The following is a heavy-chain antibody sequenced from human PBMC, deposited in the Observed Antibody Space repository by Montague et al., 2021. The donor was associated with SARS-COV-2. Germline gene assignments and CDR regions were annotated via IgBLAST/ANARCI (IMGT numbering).Heavy chain of an antibody. CDR3: AKDGEALAWGTFDI. V-gene: IGHV4-39*07. D-gene: IGHD3-10*01. CDR1: RDSISSHNYF. CDR2: VDYSGLT. Sequence: SETLSLTCTVSRDSISSHNYFWARIRQPPGKGLEWIGSVDYSGLTFYNPSLESRVTISVDTSKKQFSLKVNSVTAADTAVYYCAKDGEALAWGTFDIWGQGTMVTVSS. J-gene: IGHJ3*02.